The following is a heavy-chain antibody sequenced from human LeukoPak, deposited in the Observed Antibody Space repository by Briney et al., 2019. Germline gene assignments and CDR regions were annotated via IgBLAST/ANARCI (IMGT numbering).Heavy chain of an antibody. V-gene: IGHV4-61*01. Sequence: SETLSLTCTVSSGSVGSGSYFWSWIRPPPGKGLEWIGYIYYSGSTNYNPSLKRRVTISIDTSENQFSLRLSSVTAADTAFYYCASLTDYDSGQFDFWGQGALVTVS. D-gene: IGHD3-10*01. CDR2: IYYSGST. J-gene: IGHJ4*02. CDR3: ASLTDYDSGQFDF. CDR1: SGSVGSGSYF.